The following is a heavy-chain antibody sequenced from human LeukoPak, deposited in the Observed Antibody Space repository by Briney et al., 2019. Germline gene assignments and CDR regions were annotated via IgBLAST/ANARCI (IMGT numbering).Heavy chain of an antibody. CDR1: GLSFSMYG. J-gene: IGHJ4*02. Sequence: PGGSLRLSCVVSGLSFSMYGMHWVRQAPGKGLEWVTTISYDGSNKNYVDSVKGRFTVSRDNSKNTLYLQMNSLRPEDTAFYYCAKGHREVMMTLFDYWGQGTLVTVSS. V-gene: IGHV3-30*18. D-gene: IGHD3-10*01. CDR3: AKGHREVMMTLFDY. CDR2: ISYDGSNK.